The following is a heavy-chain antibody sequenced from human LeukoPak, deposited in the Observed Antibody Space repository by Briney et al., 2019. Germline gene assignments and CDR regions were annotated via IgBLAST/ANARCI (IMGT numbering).Heavy chain of an antibody. CDR2: INHSGST. Sequence: TSETLSLTCTVSGGSISSGSYYWSWIRQPAGKGLEWIGEINHSGSTNYNPSLKSRVTISVDTSKNQFSLKLSSVTAADTAVYYCARHERRLAAAGKGDYWGQGTLVTVSS. V-gene: IGHV4-61*10. CDR1: GGSISSGSYY. CDR3: ARHERRLAAAGKGDY. D-gene: IGHD6-13*01. J-gene: IGHJ4*02.